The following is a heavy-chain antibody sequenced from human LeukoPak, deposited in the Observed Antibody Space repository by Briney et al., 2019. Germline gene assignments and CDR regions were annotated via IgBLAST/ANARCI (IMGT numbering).Heavy chain of an antibody. Sequence: GASVKVSCKASGYIFTDYFIHWVRQAPGQGLEWMGWINPNNGVTNYAQNFQGRVTMTRDTSISTAYMELSRLISDDTAVYYCARVTLGYMDVWGKGTTVTVSS. CDR2: INPNNGVT. J-gene: IGHJ6*03. V-gene: IGHV1-2*02. CDR1: GYIFTDYF. CDR3: ARVTLGYMDV.